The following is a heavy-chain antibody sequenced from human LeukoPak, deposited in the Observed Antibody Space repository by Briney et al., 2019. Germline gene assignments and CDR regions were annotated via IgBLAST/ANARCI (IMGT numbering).Heavy chain of an antibody. Sequence: PGGSLRLSCAVSGFTFNTYAMNWVRRAPGKGLEWVSSISGSGGSTFYADSVKGRFTISRDNSKNTLYLQMNSLGAEDTAVYYCAKATVTHLIDYWGQGTLVTVSS. V-gene: IGHV3-23*01. CDR1: GFTFNTYA. CDR2: ISGSGGST. J-gene: IGHJ4*02. D-gene: IGHD4-17*01. CDR3: AKATVTHLIDY.